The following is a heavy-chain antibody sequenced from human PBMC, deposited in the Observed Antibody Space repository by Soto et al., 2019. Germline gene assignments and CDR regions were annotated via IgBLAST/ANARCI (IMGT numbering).Heavy chain of an antibody. CDR1: GYTFTSYA. CDR3: AREQARIAVAGLPPCY. Sequence: QVQLVQSGAEVKKPGASVKVSCTASGYTFTSYAMHWVRQAPGQRLEWMGWINAGNGNTKYSQKFQGRVTITRDTSASTAYMELSSLRSEDTAVYYCAREQARIAVAGLPPCYWGQGTLVTVSS. CDR2: INAGNGNT. J-gene: IGHJ4*02. D-gene: IGHD6-19*01. V-gene: IGHV1-3*01.